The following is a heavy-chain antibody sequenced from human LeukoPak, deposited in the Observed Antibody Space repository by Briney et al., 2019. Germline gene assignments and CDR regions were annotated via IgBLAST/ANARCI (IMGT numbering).Heavy chain of an antibody. D-gene: IGHD3-3*01. CDR1: GYTFTSYG. Sequence: SVKVSCKASGYTFTSYGISWVRQAPGQGLEWMGGVLPIFGITNYAQRFQGRVTITADESRSTAYMELSSLTSDDTAVYYCARDLLPMTKAGVVNDWGQGSLVIVSA. J-gene: IGHJ4*02. CDR2: VLPIFGIT. CDR3: ARDLLPMTKAGVVND. V-gene: IGHV1-69*13.